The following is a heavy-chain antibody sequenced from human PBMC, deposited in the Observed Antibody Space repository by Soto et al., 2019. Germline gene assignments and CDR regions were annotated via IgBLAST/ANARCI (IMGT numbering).Heavy chain of an antibody. D-gene: IGHD3-10*01. Sequence: QVQLVQSGAEVKKPGASVKVSCKASGSTFTSYNMHWVRQAPGQGLEWMGIINPSGGSTSYAQKFQGRVTMTRDTSTSTVYMELSSLRSEDTAVYYCARDLGSGSYYAPGDYWGQGTLVTVSS. CDR1: GSTFTSYN. CDR3: ARDLGSGSYYAPGDY. J-gene: IGHJ4*02. CDR2: INPSGGST. V-gene: IGHV1-46*01.